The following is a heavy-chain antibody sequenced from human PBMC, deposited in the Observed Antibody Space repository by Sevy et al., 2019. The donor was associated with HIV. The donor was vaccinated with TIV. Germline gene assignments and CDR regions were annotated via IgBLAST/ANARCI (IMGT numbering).Heavy chain of an antibody. CDR1: GFTFSKYS. CDR3: AREGCTKPHDY. V-gene: IGHV3-23*01. Sequence: GGSLRLSCAASGFTFSKYSMSWVRQPPGKGLEWVSTLSFGGGEINYADSVKGRFTISRDNSKSSVYLQMNNLRPEDTAVYYCAREGCTKPHDYGGQGTLVTVS. CDR2: LSFGGGEI. D-gene: IGHD2-8*01. J-gene: IGHJ4*02.